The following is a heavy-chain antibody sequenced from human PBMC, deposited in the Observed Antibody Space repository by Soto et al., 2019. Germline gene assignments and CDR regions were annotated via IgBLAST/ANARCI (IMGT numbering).Heavy chain of an antibody. V-gene: IGHV1-18*01. J-gene: IGHJ6*02. Sequence: QVQLVQSGAEVKKPGASVKVSCKASGYTFSTYGISWVRQAPGQGLEWMGWINGYNGNTNYAPKLQGRITTATDPSTTTAYMELRSLRPDDTAVYYCARMGDVPYYYYGMDVWGQGTTVTVSS. CDR1: GYTFSTYG. CDR2: INGYNGNT. D-gene: IGHD3-16*01. CDR3: ARMGDVPYYYYGMDV.